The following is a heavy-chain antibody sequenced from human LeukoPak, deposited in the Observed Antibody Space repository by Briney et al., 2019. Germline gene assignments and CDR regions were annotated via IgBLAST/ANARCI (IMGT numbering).Heavy chain of an antibody. CDR2: ISYDGSNK. J-gene: IGHJ4*02. D-gene: IGHD6-13*01. CDR1: GSSFSSFG. CDR3: APAAAGHMVDY. Sequence: GGSRRPPWPPSGSSFSSFGMHWVRPPPGRGRGWVAVISYDGSNKYYADSVKGRFTISRDNSKNTLYLQMNSLRADDTAVYYCAPAAAGHMVDYWGQGTLVTVSS. V-gene: IGHV3-30*03.